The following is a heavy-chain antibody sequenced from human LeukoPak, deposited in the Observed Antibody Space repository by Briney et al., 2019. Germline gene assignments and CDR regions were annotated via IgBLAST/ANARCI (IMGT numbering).Heavy chain of an antibody. CDR1: GGSFSGYY. Sequence: PSETLSLTCAVYGGSFSGYYWSWIRQSPGKGLEWIGEINHSGSTNYSPSLKSRVTISVDTSKNQFSLKLSSVTAADTAVYYCARGDPSYGYAYWGQGTLVTVSS. CDR3: ARGDPSYGYAY. CDR2: INHSGST. J-gene: IGHJ4*02. D-gene: IGHD5-18*01. V-gene: IGHV4-34*01.